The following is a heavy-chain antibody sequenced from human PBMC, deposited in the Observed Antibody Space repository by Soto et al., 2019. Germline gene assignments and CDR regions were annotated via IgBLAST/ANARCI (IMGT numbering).Heavy chain of an antibody. V-gene: IGHV5-51*01. D-gene: IGHD3-10*01. CDR2: IYPGDSDT. CDR3: ARHGLLLSDSYYYYYGMDV. CDR1: GYSFTSYW. Sequence: GESLKISCKGSGYSFTSYWIGWVRQMPGEGLEWMGIIYPGDSDTRYSPSFQGQVTISADKSISTAYLQWSSLKASDTAMYYCARHGLLLSDSYYYYYGMDVWGQGTTVTVSS. J-gene: IGHJ6*02.